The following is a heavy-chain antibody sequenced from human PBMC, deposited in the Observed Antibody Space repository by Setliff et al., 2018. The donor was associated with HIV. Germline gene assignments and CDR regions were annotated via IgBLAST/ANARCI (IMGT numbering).Heavy chain of an antibody. D-gene: IGHD3-9*01. V-gene: IGHV3-74*01. CDR1: GFTLSDHW. Sequence: HPGGSLRLSCAASGFTLSDHWMHWVRQVPGKGLVWVSRTNNDGSITNYADFVKGRFTMSRDSAKNTLYLQMNSLRVEDTAVYYCARGSLLGYFDWLFPDWGQGTLVTVSS. J-gene: IGHJ4*02. CDR3: ARGSLLGYFDWLFPD. CDR2: TNNDGSIT.